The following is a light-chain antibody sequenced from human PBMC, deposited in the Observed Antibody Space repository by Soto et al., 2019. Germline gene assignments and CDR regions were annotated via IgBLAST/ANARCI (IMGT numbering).Light chain of an antibody. J-gene: IGKJ3*01. CDR3: QQYGSSRRPT. CDR2: GAS. V-gene: IGKV3-20*01. Sequence: EIVLTQSPGTLSLSPGERATLSCRASQSVSSSYLAWYQQKPGQAPRLLIYGASSRATGIPDRFSGSGSGTDFTLTISRLEPEDFAVYYCQQYGSSRRPTFGPGTKVDIK. CDR1: QSVSSSY.